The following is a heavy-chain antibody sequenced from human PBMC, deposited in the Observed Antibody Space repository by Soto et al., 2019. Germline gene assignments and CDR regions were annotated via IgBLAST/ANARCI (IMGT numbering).Heavy chain of an antibody. CDR2: IKQDGSEK. V-gene: IGHV3-7*01. CDR3: ARCGALTGTSHFDY. Sequence: EVQLVESGGGLVKPGGSLRLSCAASGFTFSSYWMSWVRQAPGKGLEWVANIKQDGSEKYYVDSVKGRFTISRDNAKNSLYLQMNSLRAEDTAVYYCARCGALTGTSHFDYWGQGTLVTVSS. J-gene: IGHJ4*02. CDR1: GFTFSSYW. D-gene: IGHD1-20*01.